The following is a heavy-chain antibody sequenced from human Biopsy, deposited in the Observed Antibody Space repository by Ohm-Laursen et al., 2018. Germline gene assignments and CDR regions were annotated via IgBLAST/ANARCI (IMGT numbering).Heavy chain of an antibody. CDR1: GFSFSSYG. D-gene: IGHD7-27*01. Sequence: RSLRLSCSASGFSFSSYGMHWVRQAPGKGLEWVAVISDDGRNKYYVDSVKGRFTISRDNSKSTLYLQMNNLRAEDTAVFYCAKDLRDNNWGVENWGQGTLVTVSS. V-gene: IGHV3-30*18. J-gene: IGHJ4*02. CDR2: ISDDGRNK. CDR3: AKDLRDNNWGVEN.